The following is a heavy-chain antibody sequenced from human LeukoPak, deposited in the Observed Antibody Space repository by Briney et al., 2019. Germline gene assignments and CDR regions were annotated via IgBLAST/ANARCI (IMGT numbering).Heavy chain of an antibody. CDR1: GGSISSYY. CDR3: ARRDSSSRAFDI. D-gene: IGHD6-6*01. Sequence: PSETLSLTCTVSGGSISSYYWSWIRQPPGKGLEWIGYIYYSGSTNYNPSLKSRVTISVDTSKNQFSLKLSSVTAADTAVYYCARRDSSSRAFDIWGQGTMVTVSS. V-gene: IGHV4-59*08. J-gene: IGHJ3*02. CDR2: IYYSGST.